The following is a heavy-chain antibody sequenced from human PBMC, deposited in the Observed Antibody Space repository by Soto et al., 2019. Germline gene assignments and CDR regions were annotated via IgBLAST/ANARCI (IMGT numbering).Heavy chain of an antibody. J-gene: IGHJ5*02. CDR1: GGSFSGYY. CDR2: INHSGST. Sequence: SEALSLTCAVYGGSFSGYYWSWIRQPPGKGLEWIGEINHSGSTNYNPSLKSRVTISVDTSKNQFSLKLSSVTAADTAVYYCARGSGYCSGGSCFTLLTYAPWWFDPWGQGTLVTVSS. CDR3: ARGSGYCSGGSCFTLLTYAPWWFDP. V-gene: IGHV4-34*01. D-gene: IGHD2-15*01.